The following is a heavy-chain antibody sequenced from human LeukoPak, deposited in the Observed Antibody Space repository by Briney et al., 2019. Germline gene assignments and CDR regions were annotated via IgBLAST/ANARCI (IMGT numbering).Heavy chain of an antibody. D-gene: IGHD4-23*01. CDR3: ARGIRWASDY. CDR1: GFTFSIYG. J-gene: IGHJ4*02. V-gene: IGHV3-64*01. CDR2: ITSNGGTT. Sequence: GGSLRLSCAVSGFTFSIYGMVWVRQAPGKGLEYVSGITSNGGTTYYGNSVKGRFTISRDNSKDTLYLQMGSLRTEDMAVYYCARGIRWASDYWGQGSLVTVAS.